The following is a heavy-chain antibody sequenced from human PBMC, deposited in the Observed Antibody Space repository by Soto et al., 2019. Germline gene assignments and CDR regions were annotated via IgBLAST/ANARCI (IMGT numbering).Heavy chain of an antibody. V-gene: IGHV4-34*01. CDR3: ARDQGITTFGVYSMYYYGMDV. D-gene: IGHD3-3*01. Sequence: SETLSLTCAVYGGSFRGYYWNWIRQSPGKGLEWIGEVSDGGSTNYNPSLKSRVTISLDTSKNQFSLKLSSVTAADTAVYYCARDQGITTFGVYSMYYYGMDVWGPGSTVTVSS. J-gene: IGHJ6*02. CDR1: GGSFRGYY. CDR2: VSDGGST.